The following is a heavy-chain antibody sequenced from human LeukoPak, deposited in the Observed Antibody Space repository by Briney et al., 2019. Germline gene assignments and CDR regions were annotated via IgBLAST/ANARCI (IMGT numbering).Heavy chain of an antibody. V-gene: IGHV4-39*07. CDR1: GGSISSSSYY. CDR3: AKTDYDFWSGRTNWFDP. CDR2: IYYSGST. Sequence: PSETLSLTCTVSGGSISSSSYYWGWIRQPPGKGLEWIGSIYYSGSTYYNPSLKSRVTIPVDTSKNQFSLKLSSVTAADTAVYYCAKTDYDFWSGRTNWFDPWGQGTLVTVSS. D-gene: IGHD3-3*01. J-gene: IGHJ5*02.